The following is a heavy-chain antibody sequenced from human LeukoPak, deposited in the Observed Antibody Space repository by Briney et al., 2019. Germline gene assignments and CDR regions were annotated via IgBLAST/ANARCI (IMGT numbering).Heavy chain of an antibody. CDR1: GGSISSHY. J-gene: IGHJ4*02. CDR2: IYYSGTT. V-gene: IGHV4-59*11. D-gene: IGHD3-22*01. CDR3: ARGGQYYYDSSGSTDFDY. Sequence: SETLSLTCTVSGGSISSHYWSWIRQPPGKGLEWIGYIYYSGTTNYNPSLKSRVTISVDTSKNQFSLKLSSVTAADTAVYYCARGGQYYYDSSGSTDFDYWGQGTLVTVSS.